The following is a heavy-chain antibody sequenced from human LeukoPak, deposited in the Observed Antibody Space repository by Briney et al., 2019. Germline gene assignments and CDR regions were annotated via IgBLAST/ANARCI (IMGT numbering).Heavy chain of an antibody. J-gene: IGHJ5*02. CDR3: ARGSLIAAAATYNWFDP. D-gene: IGHD6-13*01. Sequence: ASVKVSCKASGGTFSSYAISWVRQAPGQGLEWMGGIIPIFGTANYAQKFQGRVTITADKSTSTAYMELSSLRSEDTAVYYCARGSLIAAAATYNWFDPWGQGTLVTVSS. CDR2: IIPIFGTA. V-gene: IGHV1-69*06. CDR1: GGTFSSYA.